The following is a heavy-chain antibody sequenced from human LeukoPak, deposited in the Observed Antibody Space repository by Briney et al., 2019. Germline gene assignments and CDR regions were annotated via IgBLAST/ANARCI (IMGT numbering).Heavy chain of an antibody. CDR2: VSCTGRT. V-gene: IGHV4-59*11. J-gene: IGHJ3*01. D-gene: IGHD3-22*01. CDR1: GGSLSGHY. Sequence: PSETLSLTCTVAGGSLSGHYWSWSRHPPGRRLEWIGYVSCTGRTKYNPSLQSRVTISIDTSKSQFSLKPTSVTSADTAVYSCARLLDNDISGDPDTFVVWREGTTVIVSS. CDR3: ARLLDNDISGDPDTFVV.